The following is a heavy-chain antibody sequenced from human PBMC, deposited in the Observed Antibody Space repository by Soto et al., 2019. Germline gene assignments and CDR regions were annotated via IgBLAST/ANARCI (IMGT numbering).Heavy chain of an antibody. J-gene: IGHJ4*02. CDR2: MYHGGRT. V-gene: IGHV4-59*02. CDR3: ARDPGYCTNGVCPIFDF. Sequence: KPSETLSLTCTVSGDSVTNYFWSWMRQPPGKGLEWIGHMYHGGRTNYSPSLKSRVTMSLDSSKNQLSLNLSSVTAADTAVYFCARDPGYCTNGVCPIFDFWGQGVLVTVS. CDR1: GDSVTNYF. D-gene: IGHD2-8*01.